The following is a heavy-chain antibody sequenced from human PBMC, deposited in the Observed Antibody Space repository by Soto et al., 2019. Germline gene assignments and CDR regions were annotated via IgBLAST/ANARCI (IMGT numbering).Heavy chain of an antibody. J-gene: IGHJ4*02. Sequence: GGFLRLSYAASGFNVRTNYMSWVRQAPGKGLEWVSVIYSGGSTFYADSVRGRFTISRDNSKNTVNLQMNSLRAEDKAVYYCARDPWAADYWGQGTLVTVSS. CDR3: ARDPWAADY. CDR1: GFNVRTNY. D-gene: IGHD3-16*01. CDR2: IYSGGST. V-gene: IGHV3-66*01.